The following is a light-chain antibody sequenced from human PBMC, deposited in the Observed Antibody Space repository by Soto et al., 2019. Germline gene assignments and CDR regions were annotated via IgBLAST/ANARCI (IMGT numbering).Light chain of an antibody. Sequence: EIVLTQSPGTLSLSPGEGATLSCRASQSVSSSYLAWYQQKPGQAPRLLIYGASSRATGIPDRFSGSGSGTDFTLTIIRLDPEDFAVYYCQQYGSSPYTFGQGTKLEIK. CDR1: QSVSSSY. CDR3: QQYGSSPYT. CDR2: GAS. V-gene: IGKV3-20*01. J-gene: IGKJ2*01.